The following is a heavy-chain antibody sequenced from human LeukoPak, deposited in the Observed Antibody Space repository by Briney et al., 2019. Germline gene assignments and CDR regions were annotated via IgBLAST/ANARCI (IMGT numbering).Heavy chain of an antibody. J-gene: IGHJ6*03. CDR1: GFTFSSYS. Sequence: GGSLRLSCAASGFTFSSYSMNWVRQAPGKGLEWVSYISSSSSTIYYADSVKGRFTISRDNAKNSLYLQMNSLRAEDTAVYYWATQNTYYDILTGYSSYYMDVWGKGTTVTVSS. CDR2: ISSSSSTI. V-gene: IGHV3-48*01. D-gene: IGHD3-9*01. CDR3: ATQNTYYDILTGYSSYYMDV.